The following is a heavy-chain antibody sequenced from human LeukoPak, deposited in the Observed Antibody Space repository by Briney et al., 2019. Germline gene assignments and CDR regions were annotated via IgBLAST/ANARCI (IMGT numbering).Heavy chain of an antibody. CDR2: IRFDGSIK. Sequence: GGSLRLSCAASGFTFSDYGMVWVRQAPGKGLEWVAFIRFDGSIKYYTDSVKDRFTVSRDNFKNTLYLQMNSLRDDDTAVYYCARDLMDSNYYDSSGYYYGSYSGSYYWGQGTLVTVSS. CDR1: GFTFSDYG. D-gene: IGHD3-22*01. CDR3: ARDLMDSNYYDSSGYYYGSYSGSYY. J-gene: IGHJ4*02. V-gene: IGHV3-30*02.